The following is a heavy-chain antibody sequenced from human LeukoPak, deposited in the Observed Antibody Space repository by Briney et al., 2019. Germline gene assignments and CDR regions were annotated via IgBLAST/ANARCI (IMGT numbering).Heavy chain of an antibody. CDR1: GFTFGSYA. CDR2: IFGGGASA. D-gene: IGHD2-15*01. V-gene: IGHV3-23*01. J-gene: IGHJ4*02. CDR3: AKTTTGYSSGRYPAWPIDY. Sequence: GGSLRFSCAASGFTFGSYAMYRLRQAPGKGLEWVSGIFGGGASAHYADSVKGRFTISRDNFKNTVYLQMDSLRAEDTATYYCAKTTTGYSSGRYPAWPIDYWGQGTLVTVSS.